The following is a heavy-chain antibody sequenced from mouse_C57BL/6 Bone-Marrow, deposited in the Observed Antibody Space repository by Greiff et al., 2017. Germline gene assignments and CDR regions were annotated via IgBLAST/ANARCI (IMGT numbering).Heavy chain of an antibody. J-gene: IGHJ4*01. CDR2: IHPSDSDT. Sequence: QVQLQQPGAELVKPGASVKVSCKASGYTFTSYWMHWVKQRPGQGLEWIGRIHPSDSDTNYNQKFKGKATLTVDKSSSTAYMQLSSLTSEDSAVYYCAIFSHYYYGSSYYYAMDDWGQGTSVTVSS. CDR1: GYTFTSYW. CDR3: AIFSHYYYGSSYYYAMDD. V-gene: IGHV1-74*01. D-gene: IGHD1-1*01.